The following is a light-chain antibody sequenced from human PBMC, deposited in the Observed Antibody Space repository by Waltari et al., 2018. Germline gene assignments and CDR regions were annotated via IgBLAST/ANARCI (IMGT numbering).Light chain of an antibody. CDR1: SSDIRTYNY. CDR2: EVT. V-gene: IGLV2-23*02. J-gene: IGLJ2*01. Sequence: QSALTQPASVSGSPGQSITISCTGTSSDIRTYNYVLCHQQPPGKAPKMMIYEVTQRPSGVSYRYSGSKSGNTASLTLSGLRAEDEADYYCSSHANTYNFAHVVFGGGTKLTVL. CDR3: SSHANTYNFAHVV.